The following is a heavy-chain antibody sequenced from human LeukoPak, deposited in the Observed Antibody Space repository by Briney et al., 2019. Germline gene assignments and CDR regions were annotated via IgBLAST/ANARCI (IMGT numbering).Heavy chain of an antibody. J-gene: IGHJ4*02. D-gene: IGHD5-18*01. CDR2: ISASGSST. CDR1: GFTFSSYA. CDR3: AKDLRGYTYGLGY. Sequence: GGSLRLSCAASGFTFSSYAMGWVAQAPGKGLEWVSSISASGSSTYYADSVKGRFTISRDNSKNTLYLQMSSLRAEDTAIYYCAKDLRGYTYGLGYWGQGTLVTVSS. V-gene: IGHV3-23*01.